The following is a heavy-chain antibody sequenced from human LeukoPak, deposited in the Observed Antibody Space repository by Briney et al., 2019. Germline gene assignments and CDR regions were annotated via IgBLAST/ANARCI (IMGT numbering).Heavy chain of an antibody. CDR1: GFTFSSYA. CDR2: ISYDGSNK. J-gene: IGHJ4*02. CDR3: ARDICGGDCYRYFDY. V-gene: IGHV3-30-3*01. D-gene: IGHD2-21*02. Sequence: PGGSLRLSCAASGFTFSSYAMHWVRQAPGKGLEWVAVISYDGSNKYYADSVKGRFTISRDNSKNTLYLQMNSLRAEDTAVYYCARDICGGDCYRYFDYWGQGTLVTVSS.